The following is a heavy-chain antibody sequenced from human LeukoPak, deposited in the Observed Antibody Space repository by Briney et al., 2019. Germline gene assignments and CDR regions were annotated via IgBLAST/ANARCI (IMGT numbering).Heavy chain of an antibody. J-gene: IGHJ3*02. V-gene: IGHV3-23*01. Sequence: PGGSLRLSCAGSGFTFSSYGMSWVRQTPGKGLEWVSAISGSGVSTYYVDSVKGRFTISRDNSKNTLVLQMNSLRAEDTAVYYCARDHAYAFDIWGQGTLVTVSS. D-gene: IGHD2-2*01. CDR1: GFTFSSYG. CDR2: ISGSGVST. CDR3: ARDHAYAFDI.